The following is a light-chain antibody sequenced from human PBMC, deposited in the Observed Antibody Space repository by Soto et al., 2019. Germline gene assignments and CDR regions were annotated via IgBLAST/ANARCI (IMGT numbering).Light chain of an antibody. CDR3: SSCTGGTPYV. V-gene: IGLV2-14*03. Sequence: QSALTQPASVSGSPGQSITISCTGTAGDLGAYNYASWYQQHAGEAPQLMIHDVSNRPSGVSNRFSGSKAGNTAARTIAGLQAEDEAEYYCSSCTGGTPYVFGTGTKLTVL. CDR2: DVS. CDR1: AGDLGAYNY. J-gene: IGLJ1*01.